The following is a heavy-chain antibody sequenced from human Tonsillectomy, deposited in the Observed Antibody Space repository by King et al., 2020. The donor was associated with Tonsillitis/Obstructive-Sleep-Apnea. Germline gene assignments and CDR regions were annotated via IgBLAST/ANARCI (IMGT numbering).Heavy chain of an antibody. D-gene: IGHD1-26*01. CDR1: GFTFSSYE. CDR3: ASGSTRSYYFES. V-gene: IGHV3-48*03. Sequence: VQLVESGGGLVQPGGSLRLSCAASGFTFSSYEMNWVRQGPGKGLEWVSYISSSGSTIYSADSVKGRFTISRDNAKNSLYLQINSLRAEDTAVYYCASGSTRSYYFESWGQGTLVTVSS. J-gene: IGHJ4*02. CDR2: ISSSGSTI.